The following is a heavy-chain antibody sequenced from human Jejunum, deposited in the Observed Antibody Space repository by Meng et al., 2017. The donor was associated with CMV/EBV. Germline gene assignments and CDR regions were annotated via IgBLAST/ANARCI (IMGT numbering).Heavy chain of an antibody. CDR2: ISRSGDTI. CDR1: GFTFSSYE. CDR3: ARDYGGLWSPYNFDY. Sequence: GFTFSSYEMNWVSQATGKGLEWVSYISRSGDTIFYADSVKGRFTISRDNAKNSLYLQMDSLRAEDTAFYYCARDYGGLWSPYNFDYWGQGTLVTVSS. J-gene: IGHJ4*02. V-gene: IGHV3-48*03. D-gene: IGHD2-21*01.